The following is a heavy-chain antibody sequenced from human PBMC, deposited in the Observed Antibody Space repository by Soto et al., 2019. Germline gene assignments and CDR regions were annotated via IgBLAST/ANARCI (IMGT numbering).Heavy chain of an antibody. D-gene: IGHD2-15*01. Sequence: GGSLRLSCAASGFTFSSYDMHWVRQATGKGLEWVSAIGTAGDTYYPGSVKGRFTISRENAKNSLYLQMNSLRAGDTAVYYCARVSCSGGSCYLDYWGQGTLVTVSS. J-gene: IGHJ4*02. V-gene: IGHV3-13*01. CDR2: IGTAGDT. CDR3: ARVSCSGGSCYLDY. CDR1: GFTFSSYD.